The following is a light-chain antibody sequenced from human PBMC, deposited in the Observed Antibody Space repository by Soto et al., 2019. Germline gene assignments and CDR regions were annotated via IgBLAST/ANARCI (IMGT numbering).Light chain of an antibody. J-gene: IGKJ4*01. V-gene: IGKV3-20*01. CDR1: QSVSSN. CDR2: GAY. CDR3: QQYGSSPLT. Sequence: EIVMTQSPPTLSVSPGERSTLSCRASQSVSSNLAWSQQKPGQAPRLLIYGAYTRATGIPDRFSGSGSGTDFTLTISRLEPEDFAVYYCQQYGSSPLTFGGGTKVDI.